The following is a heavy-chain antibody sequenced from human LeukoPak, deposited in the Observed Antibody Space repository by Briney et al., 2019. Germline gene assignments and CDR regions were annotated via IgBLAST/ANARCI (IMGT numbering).Heavy chain of an antibody. V-gene: IGHV4-39*03. CDR1: GASISSSIYY. J-gene: IGHJ4*02. D-gene: IGHD3-3*01. Sequence: KPSETLSLTCTVSGASISSSIYYWGWIRQPPGKGLEWIGSVSYSGITYYNPSLKSQVAISVDTSKNQFSLKLSSVTAADTAVYYCTIGGSSYYPGYWGQGTLVTVSS. CDR3: TIGGSSYYPGY. CDR2: VSYSGIT.